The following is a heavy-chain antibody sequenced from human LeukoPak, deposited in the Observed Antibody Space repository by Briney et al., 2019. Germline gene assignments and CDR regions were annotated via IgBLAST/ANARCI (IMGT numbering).Heavy chain of an antibody. D-gene: IGHD5-24*01. V-gene: IGHV1-24*01. CDR2: FDPEDGET. CDR3: ALGRGMAAKMGPFDY. CDR1: GYTLTELS. J-gene: IGHJ4*02. Sequence: ASVKVSCKVSGYTLTELSMHWVRQAPGKGLEWMGGFDPEDGETIYAQKFQGRVTMTEDTSTDTAYMELSSLRSEDTAVYYCALGRGMAAKMGPFDYWGQGTLVTVSS.